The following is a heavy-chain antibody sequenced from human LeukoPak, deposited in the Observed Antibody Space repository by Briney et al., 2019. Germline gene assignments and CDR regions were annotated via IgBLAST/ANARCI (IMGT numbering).Heavy chain of an antibody. Sequence: GGSLRLSCAASGFTFTSYAMSCVRQAPGKGLEWVSAIRGIGGRTFYADSVKGRFTTSRDNSKHTLYLQMNSLRAEDTGVYYCAKDRGLVVVIAILFDYWGQGTLVTVSS. CDR2: IRGIGGRT. CDR1: GFTFTSYA. J-gene: IGHJ4*02. CDR3: AKDRGLVVVIAILFDY. D-gene: IGHD2-21*01. V-gene: IGHV3-23*01.